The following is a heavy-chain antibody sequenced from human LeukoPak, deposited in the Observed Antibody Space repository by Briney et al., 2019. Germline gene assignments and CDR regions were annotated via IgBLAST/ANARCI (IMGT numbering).Heavy chain of an antibody. CDR2: IRYDGSNK. CDR3: AKGGSGYDYSFDY. D-gene: IGHD5-12*01. Sequence: PGGSLRLSCAASGFTFSSYDMHWVRQAPGKGLEWVAFIRYDGSNKYYADSVKGRFTISRDNSKNTLYLQMNSLRAEDTAVYYCAKGGSGYDYSFDYWGQGTLVTVSS. J-gene: IGHJ4*02. CDR1: GFTFSSYD. V-gene: IGHV3-30*02.